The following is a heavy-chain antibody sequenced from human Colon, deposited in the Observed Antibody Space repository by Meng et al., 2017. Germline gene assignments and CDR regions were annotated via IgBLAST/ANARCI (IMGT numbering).Heavy chain of an antibody. J-gene: IGHJ4*02. CDR2: IANSGSA. CDR3: ARAELHSYYFDF. CDR1: GGSNISGGYY. D-gene: IGHD2-21*01. Sequence: QVQVHDGGPRPAKPAQPLSLICSVSGGSNISGGYYWSWPRRHPQKGLEWIGYIANSGSAYYNPSLKSRVSISVDTSKNQFSLKMDTVTAADTALYYCARAELHSYYFDFWGQGTLVTVSS. V-gene: IGHV4-31*02.